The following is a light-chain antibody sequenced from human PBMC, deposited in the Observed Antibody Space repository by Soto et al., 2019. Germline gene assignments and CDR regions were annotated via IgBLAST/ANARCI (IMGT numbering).Light chain of an antibody. CDR2: AAS. CDR3: QQRSNPPLT. J-gene: IGKJ4*01. V-gene: IGKV1-39*01. CDR1: QSISNF. Sequence: DIQMTQSPSSLSASVGDRVTITCRASQSISNFLNWYQQRPGKAPKLLIYAASNLQIGVPSRFSGSGSGTDFTLTISSLQPDDFAAYYCQQRSNPPLTFGGGTKVEIK.